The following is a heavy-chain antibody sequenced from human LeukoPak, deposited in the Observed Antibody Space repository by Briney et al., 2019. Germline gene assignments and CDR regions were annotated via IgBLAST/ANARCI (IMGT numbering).Heavy chain of an antibody. D-gene: IGHD1-1*01. J-gene: IGHJ4*02. Sequence: ASVKVSCKASGYTFSGYYMFWVRQAPGQGLEWMGWINSDSGATNYAQKFQGRVTMTRDTSISTAYMELSSLRSDDTGVYYCAAATTGTTFFGYWGQGTLVTVSS. CDR2: INSDSGAT. V-gene: IGHV1-2*02. CDR1: GYTFSGYY. CDR3: AAATTGTTFFGY.